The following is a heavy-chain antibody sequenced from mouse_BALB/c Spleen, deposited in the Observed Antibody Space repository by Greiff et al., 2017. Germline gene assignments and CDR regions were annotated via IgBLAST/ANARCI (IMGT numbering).Heavy chain of an antibody. CDR2: ISSGSSTI. J-gene: IGHJ2*01. CDR1: GFTFSSFG. Sequence: EVQLVESGGGLVQPGGSRKLSCAASGFTFSSFGMHWVRQAPEKVLEWVAYISSGSSTIYYADTVKGRFTISRDNPKNTLFLQMTSLRSEDTAMYYCARGDSLPYWGQGTTLTVSS. V-gene: IGHV5-17*02. CDR3: ARGDSLPY. D-gene: IGHD3-3*01.